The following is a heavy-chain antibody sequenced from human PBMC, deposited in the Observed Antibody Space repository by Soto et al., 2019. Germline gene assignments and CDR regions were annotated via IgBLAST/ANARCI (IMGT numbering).Heavy chain of an antibody. CDR2: INHSGST. J-gene: IGHJ6*03. Sequence: SETLSLTCAVYGGSFSGYYWSWIRQPPGKGLEWIGEINHSGSTNYNPSLKSRVTISVDTSKNQFSLKLSSVTAADTAVYYCARAITGTGGYYYMDVWGKGTTVTVSS. V-gene: IGHV4-34*01. CDR1: GGSFSGYY. CDR3: ARAITGTGGYYYMDV. D-gene: IGHD1-20*01.